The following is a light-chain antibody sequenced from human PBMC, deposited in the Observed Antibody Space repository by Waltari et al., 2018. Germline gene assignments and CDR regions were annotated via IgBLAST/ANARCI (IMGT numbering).Light chain of an antibody. CDR1: GEYSAYA. J-gene: IGLJ3*02. CDR2: VNSDGSH. CDR3: QTWGTGIQV. V-gene: IGLV4-69*01. Sequence: LVLTQSPSASASLGASVKLTCSLPGEYSAYAIAWHQKQPLTGPRYLMTVNSDGSHKKGDGISELFSGSSSDLDRYLIISRLQSDDEADYFCQTWGTGIQVFGSGTKLTVL.